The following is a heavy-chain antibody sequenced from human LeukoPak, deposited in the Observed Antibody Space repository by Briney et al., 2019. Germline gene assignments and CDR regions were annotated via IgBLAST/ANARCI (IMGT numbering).Heavy chain of an antibody. D-gene: IGHD3-22*01. V-gene: IGHV3-9*01. CDR1: GFTFDDYA. CDR2: ISWYSGSI. J-gene: IGHJ3*02. CDR3: AKDALQDYDSTGYFYAFDI. Sequence: GGSLRLSCAASGFTFDDYAMHWVRQAPGKGLEWVSGISWYSGSIAYADPVKGRFTISRDNAKNSLYLQMNSLRAADTALYYCAKDALQDYDSTGYFYAFDIWGQGTLVTVSS.